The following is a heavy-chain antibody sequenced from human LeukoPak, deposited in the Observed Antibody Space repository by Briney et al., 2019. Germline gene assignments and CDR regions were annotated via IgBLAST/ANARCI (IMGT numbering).Heavy chain of an antibody. Sequence: PGGSLRLSCAASGFTVSSNYMSWVRQAPGKGLEWVSVIYSGGSTYYADSLRGRFTISRDNSKSTLYLQMNGLRAEDTAIFYCAKSLFTSATGTGRAFHIWGQGTRVTVSS. CDR2: IYSGGST. J-gene: IGHJ3*02. CDR3: AKSLFTSATGTGRAFHI. D-gene: IGHD1-1*01. CDR1: GFTVSSNY. V-gene: IGHV3-53*01.